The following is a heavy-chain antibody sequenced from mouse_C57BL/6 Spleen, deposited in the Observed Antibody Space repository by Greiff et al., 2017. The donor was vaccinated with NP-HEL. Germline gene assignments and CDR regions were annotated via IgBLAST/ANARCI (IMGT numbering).Heavy chain of an antibody. J-gene: IGHJ2*01. D-gene: IGHD1-1*01. CDR3: ARSGVYYYGSNYYFDY. Sequence: VPLHQSDAELFKPGASVKISCQVSGSTFTDHTIPCMTHIPELDLSWIVYIYPRDGSTKYNENFKGKATLTADKSSSTAYMQLNSLTSEDSAVYFCARSGVYYYGSNYYFDYWGQGTTLTVSS. V-gene: IGHV1-78*01. CDR2: IYPRDGST. CDR1: GSTFTDHT.